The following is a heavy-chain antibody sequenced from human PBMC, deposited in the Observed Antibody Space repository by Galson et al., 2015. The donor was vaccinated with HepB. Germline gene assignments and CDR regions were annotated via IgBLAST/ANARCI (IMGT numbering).Heavy chain of an antibody. V-gene: IGHV4-39*01. Sequence: ETLSLTCTVSGGSIRSSSYYWGWIRQPPGRGLEWIGSIYYSGSTYYNPSLKSRVTISVDTSKNQFSLKLSSVTAADTAVYYCAIGGEYSSSWGWDYWGQGTLVTVSS. CDR1: GGSIRSSSYY. D-gene: IGHD6-13*01. CDR3: AIGGEYSSSWGWDY. CDR2: IYYSGST. J-gene: IGHJ4*02.